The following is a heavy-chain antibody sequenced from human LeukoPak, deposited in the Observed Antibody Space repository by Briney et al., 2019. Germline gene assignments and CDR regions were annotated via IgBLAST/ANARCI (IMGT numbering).Heavy chain of an antibody. D-gene: IGHD2-15*01. J-gene: IGHJ4*02. CDR2: ISVYNGNT. Sequence: ASVKVSCKASGYTFTSYGISWVRQAPGQGLEWMGWISVYNGNTNYAQKLQGRVTMTTDTSTSTAYMELRSLRSDDTAVYYCARHRYCSGGTCYSAVDYWGQGTLVTVSS. V-gene: IGHV1-18*01. CDR1: GYTFTSYG. CDR3: ARHRYCSGGTCYSAVDY.